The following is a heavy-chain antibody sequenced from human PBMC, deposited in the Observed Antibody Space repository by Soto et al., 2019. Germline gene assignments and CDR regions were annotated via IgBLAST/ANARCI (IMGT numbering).Heavy chain of an antibody. CDR3: VKDESINWYSGHFRH. J-gene: IGHJ1*01. Sequence: GGSLRLSCAASGFTFDDYAMHWVRQVPGKGLEWVSGINWNSGSIGYGDSVKGRFAISRDNAKNSLHLQMNSLSAEDTAFYYCVKDESINWYSGHFRHWGQGTLATVSS. CDR1: GFTFDDYA. CDR2: INWNSGSI. D-gene: IGHD6-13*01. V-gene: IGHV3-9*01.